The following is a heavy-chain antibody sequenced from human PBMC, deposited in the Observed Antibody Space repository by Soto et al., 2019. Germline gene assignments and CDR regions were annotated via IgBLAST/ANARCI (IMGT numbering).Heavy chain of an antibody. Sequence: HPGGSLRLSCAASGFTFSSYGMHWVRQAPGKGLEWVAVISYDGSNKYYADSVKGRFTISRDNSKITLYLQMNSLRAEDTAVYYCAKDHYDILTGSPTRWDGMDVWGQGTTVTVSS. V-gene: IGHV3-30*18. D-gene: IGHD3-9*01. CDR3: AKDHYDILTGSPTRWDGMDV. CDR1: GFTFSSYG. J-gene: IGHJ6*02. CDR2: ISYDGSNK.